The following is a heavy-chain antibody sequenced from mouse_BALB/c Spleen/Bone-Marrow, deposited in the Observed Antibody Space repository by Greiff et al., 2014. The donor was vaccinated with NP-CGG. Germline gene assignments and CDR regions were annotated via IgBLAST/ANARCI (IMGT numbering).Heavy chain of an antibody. V-gene: IGHV7-3*02. CDR2: IRNKASGYTT. Sequence: DVMLVESGGGLVQPGGSLRLSCATSGFTFTDYYMSWVRQPPGKALEWLGFIRNKASGYTTDYSASVKGRFTISRDNSQSILYLQMNTLRAEDSATYYCARVYGYFDVWGAGTTVTVSS. CDR1: GFTFTDYY. D-gene: IGHD1-1*02. J-gene: IGHJ1*01. CDR3: ARVYGYFDV.